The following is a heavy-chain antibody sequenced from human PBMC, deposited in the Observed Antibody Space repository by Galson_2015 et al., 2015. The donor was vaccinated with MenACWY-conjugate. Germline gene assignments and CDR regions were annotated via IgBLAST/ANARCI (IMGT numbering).Heavy chain of an antibody. CDR1: GFNFIYAW. J-gene: IGHJ6*03. Sequence: SLRLSCAASGFNFIYAWMGWVRQAPGKGLEWVGRIKSKGSGGTIDYAAPVKGRFTISRDDSENMLYLQMNSLKTEDTAVYYCSWMQAPPPEFPLSHFYMDASGKGTTVTVSS. CDR3: SWMQAPPPEFPLSHFYMDA. CDR2: IKSKGSGGTI. V-gene: IGHV3-15*01. D-gene: IGHD5-18*01.